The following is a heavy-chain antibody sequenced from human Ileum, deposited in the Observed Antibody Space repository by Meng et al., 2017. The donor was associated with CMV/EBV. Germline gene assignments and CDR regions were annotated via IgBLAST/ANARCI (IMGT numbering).Heavy chain of an antibody. Sequence: SETLSLTCTVSGGSVSRGSYYWSWVRQPPGRGPEWIGYISSSGGSNYDPSLGGRVTMSVDTSKNQFSLNLTSVTTADTAVYYCARAIARGSYYYGLDIWGPGTTVTGYS. D-gene: IGHD2-15*01. CDR3: ARAIARGSYYYGLDI. J-gene: IGHJ6*02. CDR1: GGSVSRGSYY. V-gene: IGHV4-61*01. CDR2: ISSSGGS.